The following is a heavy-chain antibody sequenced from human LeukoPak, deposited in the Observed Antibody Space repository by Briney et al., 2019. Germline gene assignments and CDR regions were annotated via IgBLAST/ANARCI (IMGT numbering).Heavy chain of an antibody. V-gene: IGHV3-64*02. D-gene: IGHD5-18*01. J-gene: IGHJ4*02. CDR2: INSNGGST. CDR1: GFTFSSYA. Sequence: GGSLRLSCAASGFTFSSYAMHWVRQAPGKGLEYVSAINSNGGSTYYADSVKGRFTISRDNSKNTLYLQMGSLRAEDMAVYYCARAQSGLWFYFDYWGQGTLVTVSS. CDR3: ARAQSGLWFYFDY.